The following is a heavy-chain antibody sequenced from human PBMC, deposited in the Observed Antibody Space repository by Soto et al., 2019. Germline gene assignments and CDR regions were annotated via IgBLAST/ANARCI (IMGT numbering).Heavy chain of an antibody. Sequence: EVHLVESGGGLVQPGGSLRLSCAASGFTFNFYSMGWVRQAPGKGPEGVANIKEEGREKFYADSVRGRFTISRDNPNNLVYLHMSSLRVEDTALYYCARLGRDIPFDYWGQGTLVTVSS. CDR1: GFTFNFYS. V-gene: IGHV3-7*01. CDR3: ARLGRDIPFDY. D-gene: IGHD7-27*01. CDR2: IKEEGREK. J-gene: IGHJ4*02.